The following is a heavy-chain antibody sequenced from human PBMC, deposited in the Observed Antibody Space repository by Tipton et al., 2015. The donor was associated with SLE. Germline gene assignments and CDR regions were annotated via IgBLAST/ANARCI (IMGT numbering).Heavy chain of an antibody. CDR1: GGSISSYY. D-gene: IGHD4-23*01. V-gene: IGHV4-59*12. Sequence: TLSLTCTVSGGSISSYYWCWIRQPPGKGLEWIGYIYYSGSTNYNPSLTSRVTISVDTSKNQFSLTLSSVTAADTAVYFCARDLDGGNAGPSFNFCGQGTLVTVSS. CDR3: ARDLDGGNAGPSFNF. J-gene: IGHJ4*02. CDR2: IYYSGST.